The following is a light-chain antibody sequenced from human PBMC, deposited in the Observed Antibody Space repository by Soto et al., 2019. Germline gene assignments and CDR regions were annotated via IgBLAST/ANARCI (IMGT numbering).Light chain of an antibody. Sequence: QSALTQPASVSGSPGQSITISCTGTSSDVGSYNFVSWYQQHPGKAPKLMIYEGSKRPSGVSNRFSGSKSGNTASLTISGLQAEDEADYYCCSYAGDSAWVFGGWTKLTVL. CDR1: SSDVGSYNF. J-gene: IGLJ3*02. V-gene: IGLV2-23*01. CDR2: EGS. CDR3: CSYAGDSAWV.